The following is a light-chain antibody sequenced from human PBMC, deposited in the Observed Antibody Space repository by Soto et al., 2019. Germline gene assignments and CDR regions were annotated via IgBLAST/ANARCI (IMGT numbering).Light chain of an antibody. V-gene: IGKV1-27*01. CDR2: AAS. CDR3: QKYDSVPWT. CDR1: QGISNY. Sequence: DIQMTQSPSSLSASVGDRVTITCRASQGISNYLAWYQQKPGKVPKHLIYAASTLQSEVPSRFSGNKSGTDFTLTISSLQPEDVATYYCQKYDSVPWTFGQGTKVEIK. J-gene: IGKJ1*01.